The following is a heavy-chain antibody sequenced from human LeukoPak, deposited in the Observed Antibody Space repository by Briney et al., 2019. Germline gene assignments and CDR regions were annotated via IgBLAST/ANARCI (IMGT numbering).Heavy chain of an antibody. Sequence: SQTLSLTCTVSGGSISSGDYYWSWLCQPPGTGLEWIGYIYYSGSTYYNPSLKSRVTISVDTSKNQFSLKLSSVTAADTAVYYCASGREDYFDYWGQGTLVTVSS. D-gene: IGHD1-26*01. V-gene: IGHV4-30-4*01. CDR2: IYYSGST. J-gene: IGHJ4*02. CDR3: ASGREDYFDY. CDR1: GGSISSGDYY.